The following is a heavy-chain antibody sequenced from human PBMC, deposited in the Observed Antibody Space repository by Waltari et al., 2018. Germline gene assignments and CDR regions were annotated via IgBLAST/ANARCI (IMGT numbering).Heavy chain of an antibody. CDR2: ISSSSSYI. CDR1: GFTFSSYS. V-gene: IGHV3-21*01. CDR3: ARDDYCSGGSCYYLLDY. J-gene: IGHJ4*02. Sequence: VQLVESGGGLVKPGGSLRLSCAASGFTFSSYSMNWVRQAPGKGPEGVSSISSSSSYIYYADSVKGRFTISRDNAKNSLYLQMNSLRAEDTAVYYCARDDYCSGGSCYYLLDYWGQGTLVTVSS. D-gene: IGHD2-15*01.